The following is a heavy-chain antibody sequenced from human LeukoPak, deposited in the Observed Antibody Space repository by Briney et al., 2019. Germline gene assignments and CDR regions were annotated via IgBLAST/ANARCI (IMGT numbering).Heavy chain of an antibody. D-gene: IGHD3-9*01. CDR1: GGSISSGGYY. CDR2: IYHSGST. J-gene: IGHJ4*02. Sequence: PSETLSLTCTVSGGSISSGGYYWSWIRQPPGKGLEWIGYIYHSGSTYYNPSLKSRVTISVDKSKNQFSLKLSSVTAADTAVYYCARDRGYDILTGYYTRFDYWGQGTLVTVSS. CDR3: ARDRGYDILTGYYTRFDY. V-gene: IGHV4-30-2*01.